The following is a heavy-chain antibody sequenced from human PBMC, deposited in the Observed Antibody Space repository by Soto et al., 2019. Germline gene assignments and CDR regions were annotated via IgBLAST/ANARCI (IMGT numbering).Heavy chain of an antibody. V-gene: IGHV4-59*12. J-gene: IGHJ4*02. CDR1: GGSISSYY. Sequence: SETLSLTCTVSGGSISSYYWSWIRQPPGKGLEWIGYIYYSGSTYYNPSLKSRVTISVDTSKNQFSLKLSSVTAADTAVYYCARELNRLAFDYWGQGTLVTVSS. D-gene: IGHD6-19*01. CDR2: IYYSGST. CDR3: ARELNRLAFDY.